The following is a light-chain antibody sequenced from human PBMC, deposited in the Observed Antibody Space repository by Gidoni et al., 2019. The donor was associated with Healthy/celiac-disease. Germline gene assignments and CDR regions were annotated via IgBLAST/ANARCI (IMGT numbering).Light chain of an antibody. CDR1: SSNIGAGYD. V-gene: IGLV1-40*01. CDR2: GTS. J-gene: IGLJ2*01. Sequence: QSVLTQPPSGSGAPGQRVTISCTGSSSNIGAGYDVHWYQQLPGPAPNLLIYGTSNRPSGVPARSSGSKSGTSASLAITGLQAEDAADYYCHSYDSSLSVHVVFGGGTTLTVL. CDR3: HSYDSSLSVHVV.